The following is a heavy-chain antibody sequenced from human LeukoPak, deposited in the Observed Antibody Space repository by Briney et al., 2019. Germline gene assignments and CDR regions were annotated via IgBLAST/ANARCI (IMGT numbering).Heavy chain of an antibody. J-gene: IGHJ3*02. Sequence: SETLSLTCTVSGDSFSSHYWTWIRQPPGKGLEWIGYISLRGSTNYNPSLKSRVTISIDTSKNQFSLKLSSVTAADTAVYYCARDLITVTKGFDIWGQGTMVSVSS. CDR3: ARDLITVTKGFDI. CDR1: GDSFSSHY. CDR2: ISLRGST. V-gene: IGHV4-59*11. D-gene: IGHD4-17*01.